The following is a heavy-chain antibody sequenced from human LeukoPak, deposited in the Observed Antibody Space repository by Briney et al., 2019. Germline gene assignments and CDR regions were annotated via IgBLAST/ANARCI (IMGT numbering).Heavy chain of an antibody. Sequence: KAGGSLRLSCAASGFTFSDYYMSWIRQAPGKGLEWVSYISSSGSTIYYADSVKGRFTISRDNAKNSLYLQMNSLRAEDTAVYYCAREIEGSGYDLNYFDYWGQGTLVTVSS. V-gene: IGHV3-11*01. D-gene: IGHD5-12*01. CDR3: AREIEGSGYDLNYFDY. CDR2: ISSSGSTI. CDR1: GFTFSDYY. J-gene: IGHJ4*02.